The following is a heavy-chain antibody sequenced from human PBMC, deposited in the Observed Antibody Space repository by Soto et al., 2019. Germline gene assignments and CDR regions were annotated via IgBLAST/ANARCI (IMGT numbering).Heavy chain of an antibody. D-gene: IGHD3-3*01. CDR2: MNPNSGNT. CDR3: ASFAYYDFWSAYYTGI. V-gene: IGHV1-8*01. Sequence: GASVKVSCKASGYTFTSYDINWVRQATGQGLEWMGWMNPNSGNTGYAQKFQGRVTMTRNTSISTAYMELSSLRSEDTAVYYCASFAYYDFWSAYYTGIWGQGTLVTVSS. J-gene: IGHJ4*02. CDR1: GYTFTSYD.